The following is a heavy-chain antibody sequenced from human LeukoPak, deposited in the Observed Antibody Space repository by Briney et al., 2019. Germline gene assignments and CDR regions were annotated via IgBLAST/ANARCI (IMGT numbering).Heavy chain of an antibody. D-gene: IGHD1-26*01. V-gene: IGHV3-23*01. CDR2: ISGSGETT. CDR3: AKDRGMVGASVRAFDY. CDR1: GFTFRNHA. Sequence: GGSLRLSCAASGFTFRNHAMNWVRQAPGKGLEWVSVISGSGETTYYADSVKGRFTISRDNSPNTLYLQMSSLRGEDTALYYCAKDRGMVGASVRAFDYWGQGTLVTVSS. J-gene: IGHJ4*02.